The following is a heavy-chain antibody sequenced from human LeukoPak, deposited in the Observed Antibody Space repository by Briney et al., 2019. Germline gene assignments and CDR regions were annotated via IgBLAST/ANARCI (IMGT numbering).Heavy chain of an antibody. CDR1: GYSFTSYW. J-gene: IGHJ5*02. CDR3: ARQVVIEGNWFDP. CDR2: IYPGDSDT. V-gene: IGHV5-51*01. D-gene: IGHD3-22*01. Sequence: GESLKISCKGSGYSFTSYWIGWVRQMPGKGLEWMGIIYPGDSDTRYSPSFQGQVTISADKSISTPYLQWSSLKASDTAMYYCARQVVIEGNWFDPWGQGTLVTVSS.